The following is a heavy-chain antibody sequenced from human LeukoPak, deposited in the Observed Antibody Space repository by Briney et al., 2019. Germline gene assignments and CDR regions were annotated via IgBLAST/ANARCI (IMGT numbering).Heavy chain of an antibody. D-gene: IGHD3-22*01. V-gene: IGHV3-23*01. CDR1: GFTFSSYA. Sequence: GGSLRLSCAASGFTFSSYAMSWARQAPGKGLEWVSAISGSGGSTYYADSVKGRFTISRDNSKNTLYLQMNSLRAEDTAVYYCAKDHPYYYYDSSGYASDYWGQGTLVTVSS. J-gene: IGHJ4*02. CDR2: ISGSGGST. CDR3: AKDHPYYYYDSSGYASDY.